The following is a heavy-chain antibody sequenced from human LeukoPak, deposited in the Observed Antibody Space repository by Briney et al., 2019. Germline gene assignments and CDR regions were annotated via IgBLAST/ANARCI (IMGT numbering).Heavy chain of an antibody. V-gene: IGHV4-39*01. D-gene: IGHD2-2*02. CDR3: ARHQCSGTRCYNFYFYGMDV. J-gene: IGHJ6*02. CDR2: IYYSTST. CDR1: GGSITSSIDY. Sequence: SGTLSLTCTVSGGSITSSIDYWGWVRQPPGKGLEWIATIYYSTSTQYNPSLKSRVTMSVDTSKNQFSLKLSSMTAADTAVYYCARHQCSGTRCYNFYFYGMDVWGQGTTVTVSS.